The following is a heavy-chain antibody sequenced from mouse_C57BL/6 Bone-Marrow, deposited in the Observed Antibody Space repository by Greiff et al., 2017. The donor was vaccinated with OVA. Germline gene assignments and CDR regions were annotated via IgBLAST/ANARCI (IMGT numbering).Heavy chain of an antibody. J-gene: IGHJ4*01. CDR1: GYTFTSYG. D-gene: IGHD4-1*01. CDR2: ICIGNGYT. CDR3: ARDETGSGDY. Sequence: DVKLQESGAELVRPGSSVKMSCTTSGYTFTSYGINWAKQRPGQGLEWIGYICIGNGYTEYNEKFKGKATRNSDTSSRTAYMQLSSLTSRDSAIYFCARDETGSGDYWGQGPSVTVSS. V-gene: IGHV1-58*01.